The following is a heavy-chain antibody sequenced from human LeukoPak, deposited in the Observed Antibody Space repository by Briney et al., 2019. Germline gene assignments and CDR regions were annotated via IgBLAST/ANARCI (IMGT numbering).Heavy chain of an antibody. CDR2: INPNSGVT. Sequence: ASVKVSCKTSGYTFTGYYLHWVRQAPGQGLEWMGWINPNSGVTNYAQKFQGRVTMTSDTFISTAYMELSSLRSDDTAVYYCARTGARYFDFWGRGTLVTVSS. CDR3: ARTGARYFDF. V-gene: IGHV1-2*02. J-gene: IGHJ4*02. D-gene: IGHD1-14*01. CDR1: GYTFTGYY.